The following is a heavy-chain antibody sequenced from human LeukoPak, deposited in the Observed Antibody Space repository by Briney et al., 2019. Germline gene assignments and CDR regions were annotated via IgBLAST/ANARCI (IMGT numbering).Heavy chain of an antibody. Sequence: GGSLRLSCAASGFTFSSYSMNWVRQAPGKGLEWVSYISSSSSTIYYADSVKGRFTISRDNAENSLILQMNSLRAEDTAVYHCARGHYGMDVWGQGTTVTVSS. V-gene: IGHV3-48*04. CDR2: ISSSSSTI. CDR1: GFTFSSYS. CDR3: ARGHYGMDV. J-gene: IGHJ6*02.